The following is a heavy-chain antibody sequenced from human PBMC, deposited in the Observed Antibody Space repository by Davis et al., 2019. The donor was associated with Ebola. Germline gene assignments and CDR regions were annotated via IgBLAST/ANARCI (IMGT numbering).Heavy chain of an antibody. V-gene: IGHV3-7*03. D-gene: IGHD6-19*01. Sequence: GESLKISCAASGFIVSDKYMSWVRQAPGKGLEWVANIYRDGSEKYYVDSVKGRFTISRDNTKNSLYLQMNSLRAEDTAVYFCARGVAVGGFYFEYWGQGTLVTVSS. CDR1: GFIVSDKY. CDR3: ARGVAVGGFYFEY. J-gene: IGHJ4*02. CDR2: IYRDGSEK.